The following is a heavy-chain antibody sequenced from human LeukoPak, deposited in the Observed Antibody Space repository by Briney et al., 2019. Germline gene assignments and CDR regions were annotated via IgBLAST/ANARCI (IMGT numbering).Heavy chain of an antibody. CDR2: IKQDGNVK. CDR3: ARPAYCGGDCYFYFDY. J-gene: IGHJ4*02. Sequence: PGGSLRLSCAASGFRFSSYWMSWVRQAPGKGLEWVASIKQDGNVKYYVDSVKGRFTISRDNAKNSLYLQMNSLRAEDTAVYYCARPAYCGGDCYFYFDYWGQGTLVTVSS. V-gene: IGHV3-7*01. CDR1: GFRFSSYW. D-gene: IGHD2-21*02.